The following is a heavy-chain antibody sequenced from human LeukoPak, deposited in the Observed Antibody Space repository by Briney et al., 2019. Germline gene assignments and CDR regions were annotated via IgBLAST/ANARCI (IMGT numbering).Heavy chain of an antibody. CDR3: AKDLYCSSTSCVNWFDP. D-gene: IGHD2-2*01. CDR1: GFTFSSHW. Sequence: GGSLRLSCAGSGFTFSSHWIGWVRQAPGKGLEWVAHINQDGSQKYYVDSVEGRFAISRDNAKNSLYLQMNSLRAEDTAVYYCAKDLYCSSTSCVNWFDPWGQGTLVTVSS. CDR2: INQDGSQK. V-gene: IGHV3-7*03. J-gene: IGHJ5*02.